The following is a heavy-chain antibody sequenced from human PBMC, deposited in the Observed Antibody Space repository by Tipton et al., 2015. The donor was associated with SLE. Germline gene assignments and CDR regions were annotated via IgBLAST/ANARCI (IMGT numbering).Heavy chain of an antibody. V-gene: IGHV3-23*01. CDR1: GFTFTSYA. CDR3: SRDSSSWYWYFDL. J-gene: IGHJ2*01. D-gene: IGHD6-13*01. CDR2: ISGSGGGT. Sequence: GSLRLSCAASGFTFTSYALSWVRQAPGKGLEWLSAISGSGGGTYYADSVKGRFTISRDNSKSTLYLQMNSLRAEDTAIYFCSRDSSSWYWYFDLWGRGTLVSVSS.